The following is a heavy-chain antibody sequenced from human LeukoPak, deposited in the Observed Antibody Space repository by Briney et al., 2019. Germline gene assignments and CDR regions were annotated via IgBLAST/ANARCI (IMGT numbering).Heavy chain of an antibody. Sequence: QSGGSLRLSCAASGFTFSSYAMSWVRQAPGKGLEWVSAISGSGGSTYYADSVKGRFTISRDNSKNTLYLQMNSLRAEDTAVYYCAKHYDILTGYWGGGYHYGMDVWGQGTTVTVSS. CDR2: ISGSGGST. CDR3: AKHYDILTGYWGGGYHYGMDV. CDR1: GFTFSSYA. J-gene: IGHJ6*02. V-gene: IGHV3-23*01. D-gene: IGHD3-9*01.